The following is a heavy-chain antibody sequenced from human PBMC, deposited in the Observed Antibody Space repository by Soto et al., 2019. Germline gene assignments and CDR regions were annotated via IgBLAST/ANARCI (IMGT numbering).Heavy chain of an antibody. V-gene: IGHV3-74*01. Sequence: SLRLSCAASGFTLSNYWMHWVRQAPGEGLVWVSRINSDASITNYADSVKGRFTISRDNAKNTLYLEMNSLRAEDTALYYCARDVTYNSGSSPLYWGQGTLVTVSS. J-gene: IGHJ4*02. CDR3: ARDVTYNSGSSPLY. CDR1: GFTLSNYW. CDR2: INSDASIT. D-gene: IGHD3-10*01.